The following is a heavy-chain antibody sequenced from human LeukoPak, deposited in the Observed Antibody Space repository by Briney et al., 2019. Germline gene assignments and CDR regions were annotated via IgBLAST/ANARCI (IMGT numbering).Heavy chain of an antibody. D-gene: IGHD2-8*01. V-gene: IGHV3-23*01. CDR2: ISGSGYST. CDR3: AKDGYCTNGVCFAPFDY. J-gene: IGHJ4*02. CDR1: GFTFSSYA. Sequence: PGGSLRLSCAASGFTFSSYAMSWVRQAPGKGLEWVSAISGSGYSTYYADSVKGRFTISRDNSKNALYLQMNSLRVDDTAVYYCAKDGYCTNGVCFAPFDYWGQGTLVTVSS.